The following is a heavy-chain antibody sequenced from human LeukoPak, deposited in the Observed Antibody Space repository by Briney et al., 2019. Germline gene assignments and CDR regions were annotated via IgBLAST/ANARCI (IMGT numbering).Heavy chain of an antibody. CDR2: ISAYNGNT. CDR3: ARVAFLLEPNLDS. J-gene: IGHJ4*02. V-gene: IGHV1-18*01. CDR1: GYTFTSYG. D-gene: IGHD1-1*01. Sequence: GASVKVFCKASGYTFTSYGISWVRQAPGQGLEWMGWISAYNGNTNYAQKLQGRVTMTTDTSTSTAYMELRSVRCADTAVSYCARVAFLLEPNLDSWGQGTLVTVSS.